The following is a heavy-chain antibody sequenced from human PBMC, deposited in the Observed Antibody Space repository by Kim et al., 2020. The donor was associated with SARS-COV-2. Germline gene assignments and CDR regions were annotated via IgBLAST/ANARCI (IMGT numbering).Heavy chain of an antibody. V-gene: IGHV3-49*04. CDR2: IRSKAYGGTT. D-gene: IGHD3-3*01. CDR1: GFTFGDYA. CDR3: TRDGRFLEWLSVMDV. Sequence: GGSLRLSCTASGFTFGDYAMSWVRQAPGKGLEWVGFIRSKAYGGTTEYAASVKGRFTISRDDSKSIAYLQMNSLKTEDTAVYYCTRDGRFLEWLSVMDVWGQGTTVTVSS. J-gene: IGHJ6*02.